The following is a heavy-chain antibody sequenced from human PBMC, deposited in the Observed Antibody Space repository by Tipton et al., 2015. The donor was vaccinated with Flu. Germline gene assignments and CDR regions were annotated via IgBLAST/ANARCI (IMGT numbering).Heavy chain of an antibody. V-gene: IGHV1-8*01. D-gene: IGHD3-22*01. Sequence: QLVQSGAEVKKPGASVKVSCKASGYTFTSYDINWVRQATGQGLEWMGWMNPNSGNTGYAQKFQGRVTMTRNTSISTAYMELRSLRSDDTAVYYCARVFGRDSSGYYSHQYYFDYWGQGTLVTVSS. CDR2: MNPNSGNT. CDR3: ARVFGRDSSGYYSHQYYFDY. J-gene: IGHJ4*02. CDR1: GYTFTSYD.